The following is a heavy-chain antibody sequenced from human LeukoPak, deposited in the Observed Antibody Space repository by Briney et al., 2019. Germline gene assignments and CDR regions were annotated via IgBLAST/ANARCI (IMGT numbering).Heavy chain of an antibody. CDR3: ARDYARFGLYYFDY. J-gene: IGHJ4*02. V-gene: IGHV4-59*12. CDR2: IYYSGST. CDR1: GGSISSYY. D-gene: IGHD3-10*01. Sequence: SETLSLTCTVSGGSISSYYWSWIRQPPGKGLEWIGYIYYSGSTNYNPSLKSRATISVDTSKNQFSLKLSSVTAADTAVYYCARDYARFGLYYFDYWGQRTLVTVSS.